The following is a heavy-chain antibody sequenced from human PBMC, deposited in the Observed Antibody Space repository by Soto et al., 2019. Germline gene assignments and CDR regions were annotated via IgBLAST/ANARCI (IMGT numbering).Heavy chain of an antibody. D-gene: IGHD2-15*01. CDR1: SGSISSSNW. V-gene: IGHV4-4*02. CDR2: IYHSGST. Sequence: ASETLSLTCAVSSGSISSSNWWSWVRQPPGKGLEWIGEIYHSGSTNYNPSLKSRVTISVDKSKNQFSLKLSSVTAADTAVYYCARGVVADSYYYYYYMDVWGKGTTVTVSS. CDR3: ARGVVADSYYYYYYMDV. J-gene: IGHJ6*03.